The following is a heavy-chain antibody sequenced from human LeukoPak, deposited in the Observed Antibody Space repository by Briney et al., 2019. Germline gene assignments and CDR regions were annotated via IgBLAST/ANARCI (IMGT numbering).Heavy chain of an antibody. J-gene: IGHJ4*02. CDR3: ASHWGGY. CDR1: GFTVSSNY. V-gene: IGHV3-53*01. CDR2: IYSGGSGGTT. Sequence: GGSLRLSCAASGFTVSSNYMSWVRQAPGKGLEWVSIIYSGGSGGTTYYADSVKGRFTIFRDNSKNTLYLRMNSLRAEDTVVYYCASHWGGYWGQGTLVTVSS. D-gene: IGHD3-16*01.